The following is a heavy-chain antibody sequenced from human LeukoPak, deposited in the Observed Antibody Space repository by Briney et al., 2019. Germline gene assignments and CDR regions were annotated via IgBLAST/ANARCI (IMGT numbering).Heavy chain of an antibody. Sequence: GESLKISCKGSGFRFSTFWIGWVRQMPGKGLEWMRVIYAGDSDARYSPSFQGQVTISADKSISTAYLQWSSLKASDTAMYYCARPRGGYNYYYGMDVWGQGTTVTVSS. CDR1: GFRFSTFW. D-gene: IGHD2-15*01. CDR3: ARPRGGYNYYYGMDV. CDR2: IYAGDSDA. J-gene: IGHJ6*02. V-gene: IGHV5-51*01.